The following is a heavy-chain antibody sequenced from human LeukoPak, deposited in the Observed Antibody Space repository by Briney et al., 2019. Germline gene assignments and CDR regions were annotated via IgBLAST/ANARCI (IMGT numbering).Heavy chain of an antibody. D-gene: IGHD3-9*01. V-gene: IGHV3-20*04. CDR1: GFTFDDYG. Sequence: GGSLRLSCAASGFTFDDYGMSWVRQAPGKGLEWVSGINWNGGRTGYADSVKGRFTISRDNAKNSLYLQMNSLRAGDTALYYCARASSVLRYFDWLPGPFDYWGQGTLVTASS. J-gene: IGHJ4*02. CDR3: ARASSVLRYFDWLPGPFDY. CDR2: INWNGGRT.